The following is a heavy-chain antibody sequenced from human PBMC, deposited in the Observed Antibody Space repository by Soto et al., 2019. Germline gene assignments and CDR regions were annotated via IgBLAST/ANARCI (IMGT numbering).Heavy chain of an antibody. J-gene: IGHJ4*02. CDR2: ISYGGST. V-gene: IGHV4-31*01. D-gene: IGHD5-18*01. CDR1: GGSINSGGYC. Sequence: QVQLQESGPGLVKPSQTLSLTCTVSGGSINSGGYCWSWIRQHPGKGLDWIGCISYGGSTSYNPSLXSXXTISGDPSKNPCSLKLTSVTAADTAVYYCSRGILVWGQGALITVSS. CDR3: SRGILV.